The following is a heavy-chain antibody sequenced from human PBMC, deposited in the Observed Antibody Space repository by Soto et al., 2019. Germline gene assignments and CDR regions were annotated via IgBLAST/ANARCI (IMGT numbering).Heavy chain of an antibody. CDR2: FDPEDGET. D-gene: IGHD3-10*01. Sequence: ASVKVSCKVSGYTLTELSMHWVRQAPGKGLEWMGGFDPEDGETIYAQKFQGRVTMTEETSTDTAYMNVSSLRSDDTAVYYCATDRRTLVYYYGSGSRSYYFDYWGQGTLVTVSS. V-gene: IGHV1-24*01. CDR1: GYTLTELS. CDR3: ATDRRTLVYYYGSGSRSYYFDY. J-gene: IGHJ4*02.